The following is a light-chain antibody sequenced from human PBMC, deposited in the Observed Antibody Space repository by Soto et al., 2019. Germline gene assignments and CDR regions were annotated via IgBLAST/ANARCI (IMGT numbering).Light chain of an antibody. V-gene: IGKV3-20*01. CDR3: QQYAGLPYT. CDR1: QSVSSSY. CDR2: GAS. J-gene: IGKJ2*01. Sequence: EIVLTQSPGTLSLSPGERATLSCRASQSVSSSYLAWYQQKPGQAPRLLIYGASSRATGIPDWFSGSGSGTDFTLTISRLEPEDFAVYYCQQYAGLPYTFGQGTKLEIK.